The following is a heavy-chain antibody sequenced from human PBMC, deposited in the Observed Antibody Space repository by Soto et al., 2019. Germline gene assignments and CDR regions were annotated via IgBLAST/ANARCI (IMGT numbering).Heavy chain of an antibody. D-gene: IGHD3-10*01. Sequence: QVQLVQSGAEVKKPGSSVKVSCKASGGIFSTYAISWLRQAPGQGLEWMGGIIPIFGTPNYAQRFQGRVTITADESTSTAYMELSRLRSEDTAGYYCARDRDDYGSGTYYNRIDFWGQGTLVTVSS. V-gene: IGHV1-69*01. CDR1: GGIFSTYA. J-gene: IGHJ4*02. CDR3: ARDRDDYGSGTYYNRIDF. CDR2: IIPIFGTP.